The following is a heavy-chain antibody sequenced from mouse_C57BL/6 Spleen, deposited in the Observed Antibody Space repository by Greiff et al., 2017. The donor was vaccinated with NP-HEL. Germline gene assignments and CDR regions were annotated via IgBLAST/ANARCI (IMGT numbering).Heavy chain of an antibody. CDR1: GYTFTSYW. Sequence: QVQLQQSGAELVKPGASVKMSCTASGYTFTSYWLTWVTQRPGPGLEWIGDIYPGSGSTNSNGKFKSKATLTVDTSSSTAYMQLSSLTSEDSAVYYCARDTTVVSGDYWGQGTSVTVSS. CDR3: ARDTTVVSGDY. V-gene: IGHV1-55*01. J-gene: IGHJ4*01. D-gene: IGHD1-1*01. CDR2: IYPGSGST.